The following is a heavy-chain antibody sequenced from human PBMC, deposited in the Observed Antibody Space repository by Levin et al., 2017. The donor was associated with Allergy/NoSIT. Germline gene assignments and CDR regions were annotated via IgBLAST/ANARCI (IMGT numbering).Heavy chain of an antibody. Sequence: SETLSLTCSFSGGSIGNYYWNWIRQPPGKGLEWIGYIHDSGSTNYNPSLKSPVTMSVDTSKNHFSLKLSSVTAADTAVYYCAGGSEALPLKFDYWGQGILVTVSS. CDR1: GGSIGNYY. CDR2: IHDSGST. V-gene: IGHV4-59*01. CDR3: AGGSEALPLKFDY. J-gene: IGHJ4*02.